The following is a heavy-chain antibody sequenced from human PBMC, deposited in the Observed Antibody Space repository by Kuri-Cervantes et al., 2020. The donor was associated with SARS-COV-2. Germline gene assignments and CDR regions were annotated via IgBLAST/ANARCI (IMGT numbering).Heavy chain of an antibody. CDR3: AHTLVVPDFDY. CDR1: GFSLSTSGVG. Sequence: SGPTLVKPTQTFTLTCTFSGFSLSTSGVGVGWIRQPPGKALEWLALIYWNDDKRYSPSLKSRLTITKDTSKNQVVLTMTNMDPVDTATYYCAHTLVVPDFDYWGQGTLVTVSS. D-gene: IGHD2-2*01. CDR2: IYWNDDK. V-gene: IGHV2-5*01. J-gene: IGHJ4*02.